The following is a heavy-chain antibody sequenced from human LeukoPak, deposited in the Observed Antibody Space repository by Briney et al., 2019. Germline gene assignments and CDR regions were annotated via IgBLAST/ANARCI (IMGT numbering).Heavy chain of an antibody. D-gene: IGHD3-9*01. CDR2: INPNSGGT. V-gene: IGHV1-2*02. CDR3: ARVPAANYDILTGYYTLLYYFDY. Sequence: ASVKVSCKASGYTFTGYYMHWVRQAPGQGLVWMGWINPNSGGTNYAQKFQGRVTMTRDTSISTAYMELSRLRSDDTAVYYCARVPAANYDILTGYYTLLYYFDYWGQGTLVTVSS. CDR1: GYTFTGYY. J-gene: IGHJ4*02.